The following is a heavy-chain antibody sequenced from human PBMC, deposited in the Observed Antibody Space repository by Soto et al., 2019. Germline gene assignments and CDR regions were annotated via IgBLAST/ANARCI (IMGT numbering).Heavy chain of an antibody. CDR1: GGSFSSYA. V-gene: IGHV1-69*01. J-gene: IGHJ6*02. CDR2: VIPIFGRA. CDR3: ARGSGFTMVLGVPTYDYYYGMDV. D-gene: IGHD3-10*01. Sequence: QVQLVQSGAEVKKPGSSVKVSCKASGGSFSSYAISWVRQAPGQGLEWMGGVIPIFGRASYAQKFQGRVTITAADSTSTDEVELSRLRVEDPVVYYWARGSGFTMVLGVPTYDYYYGMDVWGQGTTFTVSS.